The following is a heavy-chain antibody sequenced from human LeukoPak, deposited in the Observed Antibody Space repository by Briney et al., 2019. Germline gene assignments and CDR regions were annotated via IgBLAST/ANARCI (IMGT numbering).Heavy chain of an antibody. CDR2: MNPNSGNT. J-gene: IGHJ6*02. CDR3: ARGPQLRYFDWFAYYGMDV. CDR1: GYTFTSYD. V-gene: IGHV1-8*01. Sequence: ASVTVSCKASGYTFTSYDINWVRQAPGQGLEWMGWMNPNSGNTGYAQKFQGRVTMTRNTSISTAYMELSSLRSEDTAVYYCARGPQLRYFDWFAYYGMDVWGQGTTVTVSS. D-gene: IGHD3-9*01.